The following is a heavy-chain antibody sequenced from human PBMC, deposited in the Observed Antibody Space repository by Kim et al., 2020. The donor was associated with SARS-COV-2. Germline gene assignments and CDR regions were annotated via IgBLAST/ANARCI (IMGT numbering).Heavy chain of an antibody. V-gene: IGHV1-18*01. CDR1: GYTFTSYG. CDR2: ISAYNGNT. D-gene: IGHD3-10*01. Sequence: ASVKVSCKASGYTFTSYGISWVRQAPGQGLEWMGWISAYNGNTNYAQKLQGRVTMTTDTSTSTAYMELRSLRSDDTAVYYCARQHSLQLGETTYYYYGMDVWGQGTTVTVSS. J-gene: IGHJ6*02. CDR3: ARQHSLQLGETTYYYYGMDV.